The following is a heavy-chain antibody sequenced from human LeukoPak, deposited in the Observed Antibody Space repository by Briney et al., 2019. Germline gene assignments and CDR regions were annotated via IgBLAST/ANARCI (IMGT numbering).Heavy chain of an antibody. Sequence: ETLSLTCAVYGGSFSGYYWSWIRQPPGKGLEWVANIKQDGSEKYYVDSVKGRFTISRDNAKNSLYLQMNSLRAEDTAVYCCARVYGQDSFDYWGQGTLVTVSS. D-gene: IGHD2/OR15-2a*01. CDR1: GGSFSGYY. CDR3: ARVYGQDSFDY. J-gene: IGHJ4*02. V-gene: IGHV3-7*01. CDR2: IKQDGSEK.